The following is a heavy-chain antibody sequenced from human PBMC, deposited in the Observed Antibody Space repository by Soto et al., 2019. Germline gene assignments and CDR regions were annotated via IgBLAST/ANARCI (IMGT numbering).Heavy chain of an antibody. Sequence: PGGFLRLSCAASGFTVRGNYMGWVRQGPGKGLECVSLIYSGGGTYYADSVKGRFTISRDNSKNTLYIQMNSLRAEDTAVYYCSREIYYDSSGYSLGAFDIWGQRTMVTVS. D-gene: IGHD3-22*01. CDR3: SREIYYDSSGYSLGAFDI. CDR2: IYSGGGT. J-gene: IGHJ3*02. CDR1: GFTVRGNY. V-gene: IGHV3-53*01.